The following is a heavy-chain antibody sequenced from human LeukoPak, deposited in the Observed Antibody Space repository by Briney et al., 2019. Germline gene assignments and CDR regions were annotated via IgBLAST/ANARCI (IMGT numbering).Heavy chain of an antibody. Sequence: ASVKVSCKASGYTFTRYYMYWVRQAPGQGLEWMGIINPSGGSTTCAQKFQGRVTLTRDTSTSTVYMELSSLRSEDTAVYYCARGPTADDALDIWGQGTMVTV. V-gene: IGHV1-46*01. J-gene: IGHJ3*02. D-gene: IGHD1-14*01. CDR2: INPSGGST. CDR1: GYTFTRYY. CDR3: ARGPTADDALDI.